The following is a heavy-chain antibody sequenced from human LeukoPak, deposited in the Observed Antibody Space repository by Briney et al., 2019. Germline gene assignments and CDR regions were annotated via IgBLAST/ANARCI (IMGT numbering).Heavy chain of an antibody. CDR2: IIPIFGTA. CDR3: ARDEVDSSGYYYGHYYYYMDV. J-gene: IGHJ6*03. V-gene: IGHV1-69*01. D-gene: IGHD3-22*01. Sequence: SVKVPCEASGGTFSSYAISWVRQAPGQGLEWMGGIIPIFGTANYAQKFQGRVTITADESTSTAYMELSSLRSEDTAVYYCARDEVDSSGYYYGHYYYYMDVWGKGTTVTVSS. CDR1: GGTFSSYA.